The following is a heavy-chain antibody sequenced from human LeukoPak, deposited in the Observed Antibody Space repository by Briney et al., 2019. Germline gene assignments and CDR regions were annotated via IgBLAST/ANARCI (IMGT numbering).Heavy chain of an antibody. D-gene: IGHD3-3*01. J-gene: IGHJ4*02. Sequence: GGPLRLSCAAPGFTFSSYGMHWVRQAPGKGREWVAVISYDGSNKYYADSVKGRFTISTNNSKTTPYLQMNSLRAEDTAVYYCAKTIRYYDFWSGKDFDYWGQGTLVTVSS. V-gene: IGHV3-30*18. CDR3: AKTIRYYDFWSGKDFDY. CDR2: ISYDGSNK. CDR1: GFTFSSYG.